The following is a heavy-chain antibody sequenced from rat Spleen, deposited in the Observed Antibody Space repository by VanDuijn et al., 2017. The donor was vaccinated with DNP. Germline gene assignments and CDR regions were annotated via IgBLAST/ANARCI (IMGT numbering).Heavy chain of an antibody. CDR2: ISFDGTNT. J-gene: IGHJ3*01. D-gene: IGHD1-11*01. CDR3: APLAEGSGFAY. Sequence: EVQLVESGGGLVQPGRSLKLSCAASRFSFSSFAMAWVRQAPTKGLEWVASISFDGTNTYYRDSVKGRFTISRDNAENTVYLQMNSLRSEDTATYYCAPLAEGSGFAYWGQGTLVTVSS. CDR1: RFSFSSFA. V-gene: IGHV5S13*01.